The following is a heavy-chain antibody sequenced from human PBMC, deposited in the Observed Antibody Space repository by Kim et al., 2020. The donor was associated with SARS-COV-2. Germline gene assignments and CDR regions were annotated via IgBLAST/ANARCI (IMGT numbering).Heavy chain of an antibody. J-gene: IGHJ6*02. V-gene: IGHV3-21*01. CDR1: GFTFSSYS. D-gene: IGHD6-13*01. CDR2: ISSSSSYI. Sequence: GGSLRLSCAASGFTFSSYSMNWVRQAPGKGLEWVSSISSSSSYIYYADSVKGRFTISRDNAKNLLYLQMNSLRAEDTAVYYCASVAAAGPTVYYYYGMDVWGQGTTVTVSS. CDR3: ASVAAAGPTVYYYYGMDV.